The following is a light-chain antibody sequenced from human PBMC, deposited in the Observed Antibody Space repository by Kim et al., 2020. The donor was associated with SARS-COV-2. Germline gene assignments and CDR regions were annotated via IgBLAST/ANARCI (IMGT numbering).Light chain of an antibody. V-gene: IGLV3-21*04. CDR2: YDS. CDR1: NIESKS. Sequence: APGKTARITCGGTNIESKSVHWYQQKPGQAPVLVIYYDSDRPSGIPERFSGSNSGNTATLTISRVEAGDEADYYCQVWDSSSDHPVFGGGTKLTVL. J-gene: IGLJ3*02. CDR3: QVWDSSSDHPV.